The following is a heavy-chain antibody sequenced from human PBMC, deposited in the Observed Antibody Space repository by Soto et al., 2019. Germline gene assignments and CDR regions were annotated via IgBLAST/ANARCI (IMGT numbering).Heavy chain of an antibody. CDR2: IYYSGST. Sequence: PSETLSLTCTVSGGSISSYYWSWIRQPPGKGLEWIGYIYYSGSTNYNPSLKSRVTISVDTSKNQFSLKLSSVTAADTAVYYCARQGRLLWFGESYWFDPWGQGTLVTVSS. D-gene: IGHD3-10*01. J-gene: IGHJ5*02. V-gene: IGHV4-59*08. CDR3: ARQGRLLWFGESYWFDP. CDR1: GGSISSYY.